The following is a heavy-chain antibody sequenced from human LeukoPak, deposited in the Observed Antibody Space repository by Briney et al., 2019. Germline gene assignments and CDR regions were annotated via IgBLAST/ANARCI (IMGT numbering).Heavy chain of an antibody. CDR2: ISGSGGST. J-gene: IGHJ3*02. CDR3: AKYFCGGSCYLVGGAFDI. Sequence: GGSLRLSCAASGFTFSSYAISWVRQAPGKGLEWVSAISGSGGSTYYADSVKGRFTISRDNSKNTLYLQMNSLRAEDTAVYYCAKYFCGGSCYLVGGAFDIWGQGTMVTVSS. V-gene: IGHV3-23*01. D-gene: IGHD2-15*01. CDR1: GFTFSSYA.